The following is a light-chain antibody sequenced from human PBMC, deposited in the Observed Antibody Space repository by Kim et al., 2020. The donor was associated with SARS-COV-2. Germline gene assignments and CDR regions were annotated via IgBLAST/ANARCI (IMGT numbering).Light chain of an antibody. CDR2: GAS. Sequence: EVVLTQSPGTLSLSPGERATLSCRASQSVNNGYLAWYQHKPGQAPRPLIYGASIRATGIPDRFSGSGSGTDVTLTISRLEPEDFAVYYCQQYGSSPRTFGQGTKVEIK. V-gene: IGKV3-20*01. CDR1: QSVNNGY. J-gene: IGKJ1*01. CDR3: QQYGSSPRT.